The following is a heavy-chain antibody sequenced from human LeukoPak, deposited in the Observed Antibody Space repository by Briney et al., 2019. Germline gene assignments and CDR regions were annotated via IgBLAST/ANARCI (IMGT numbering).Heavy chain of an antibody. V-gene: IGHV4-34*01. J-gene: IGHJ5*02. Sequence: SETLSLTCAVYGGSFSGYFWSWIRQPPGKGLEWIGEINHSGSTNYNPSLKSRVTISVDTSKNQFSLKLSSVTAADTAVYYCARGRVVFRPWGQGTLVTVSS. CDR1: GGSFSGYF. CDR2: INHSGST. CDR3: ARGRVVFRP. D-gene: IGHD3-16*01.